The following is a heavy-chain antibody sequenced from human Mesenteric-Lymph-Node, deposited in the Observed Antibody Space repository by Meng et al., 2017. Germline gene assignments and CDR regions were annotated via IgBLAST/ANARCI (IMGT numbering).Heavy chain of an antibody. V-gene: IGHV4-34*02. D-gene: IGHD4-17*01. CDR2: INHSGNF. J-gene: IGHJ5*02. CDR3: ARRYGASAYNWFDP. Sequence: QVQPAQWGAGLVKASETRSLTCGVYGGSLSGYYWSWIRQPPGKALEWIGEINHSGNFKKKSSLESRVPISVDTSKNEFSLKLKSVTAADTAVYYCARRYGASAYNWFDPWGQGTLVTVSS. CDR1: GGSLSGYY.